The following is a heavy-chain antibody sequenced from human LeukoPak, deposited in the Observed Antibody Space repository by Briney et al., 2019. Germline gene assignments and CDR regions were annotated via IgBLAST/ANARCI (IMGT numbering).Heavy chain of an antibody. CDR3: ARDGQQLGGEYDY. V-gene: IGHV3-21*01. Sequence: GGSLRLSCAASGFTFSSHTMNWVRQAPGKGLEWVSSISCGSNTIFYADSVKGRFTISRDNAKNSLYLQMNSLRAEDTAVYYCARDGQQLGGEYDYWGQGTLVTVSS. D-gene: IGHD6-13*01. J-gene: IGHJ4*02. CDR1: GFTFSSHT. CDR2: ISCGSNTI.